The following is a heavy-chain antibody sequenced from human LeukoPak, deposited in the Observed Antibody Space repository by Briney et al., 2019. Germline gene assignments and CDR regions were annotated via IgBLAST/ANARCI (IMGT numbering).Heavy chain of an antibody. CDR3: ARVRGVVATCLDY. Sequence: GGSLRLSCAASGFTFSSYEMNWVRQAPGKGLEWVSYISSSGSTIYYADSVKGRFTISRDNAKNSLYLQMNSLRAEDTAVYYCARVRGVVATCLDYWGQGTLVTVSS. CDR2: ISSSGSTI. V-gene: IGHV3-48*03. CDR1: GFTFSSYE. D-gene: IGHD5-12*01. J-gene: IGHJ4*02.